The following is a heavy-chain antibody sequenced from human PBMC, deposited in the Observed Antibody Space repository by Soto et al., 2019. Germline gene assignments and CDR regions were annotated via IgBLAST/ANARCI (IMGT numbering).Heavy chain of an antibody. V-gene: IGHV6-1*01. Sequence: QVQLQQSGPGLVQPSQTLSLTCAISGDSVSSTSTAWRWIRQSPSRGLEWLGRTYYGSNWYTEYAVSVKSRITISPNTSEYLFSLQLNSVTPEDTAVYYCARGAYYSGWVWGQGTLVTVSS. CDR2: TYYGSNWYT. J-gene: IGHJ4*02. CDR1: GDSVSSTSTA. CDR3: ARGAYYSGWV. D-gene: IGHD6-19*01.